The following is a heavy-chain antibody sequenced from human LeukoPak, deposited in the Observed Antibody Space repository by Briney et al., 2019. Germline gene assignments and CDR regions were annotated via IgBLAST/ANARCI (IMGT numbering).Heavy chain of an antibody. CDR3: ARGPGERYSSSWYSGWFDT. CDR1: VFTFISYA. V-gene: IGHV3-30-3*01. CDR2: ISYDGSNK. D-gene: IGHD6-13*01. Sequence: GGALTLSFAASVFTFISYAIHWVRQAPGKGLEGMAVISYDGSNKYYADYVKGRFTISSDNTNNTQYLQMNSMRGEDTAVYYCARGPGERYSSSWYSGWFDTWGQGTMVTVSS. J-gene: IGHJ5*01.